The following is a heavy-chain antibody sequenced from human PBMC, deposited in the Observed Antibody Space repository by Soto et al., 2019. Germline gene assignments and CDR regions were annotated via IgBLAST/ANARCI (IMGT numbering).Heavy chain of an antibody. J-gene: IGHJ4*02. CDR3: ARGQIGHYGLGSYYNLDY. CDR2: ISYDGSNK. Sequence: GGPLRLSCAASGFTFSSYAMHWVRQAPGKGLEWVAVISYDGSNKYYADSVKGRFTISRDNSKNTLYLQMNSLRAEDTAVYYCARGQIGHYGLGSYYNLDYWGQGTLVTVSS. CDR1: GFTFSSYA. D-gene: IGHD3-10*01. V-gene: IGHV3-30-3*01.